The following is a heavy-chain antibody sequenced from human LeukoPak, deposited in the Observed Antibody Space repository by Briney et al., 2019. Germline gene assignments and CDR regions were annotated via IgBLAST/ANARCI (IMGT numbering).Heavy chain of an antibody. D-gene: IGHD4-17*01. Sequence: SETLSLTCAVSGDSISSSYWWSWVRQPPGKGLEWIGEIYHSGSTNYNPSLKSRLTISVDKSKNQFSLKLNSVTAADTAVCYCARTNDYGDPLPRYMDVWGKGTTVTVSS. V-gene: IGHV4-4*02. CDR2: IYHSGST. J-gene: IGHJ6*03. CDR1: GDSISSSYW. CDR3: ARTNDYGDPLPRYMDV.